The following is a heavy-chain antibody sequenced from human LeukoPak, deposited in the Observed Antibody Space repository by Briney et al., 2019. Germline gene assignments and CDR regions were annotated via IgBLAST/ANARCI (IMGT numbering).Heavy chain of an antibody. D-gene: IGHD3-22*01. CDR2: ISSSSSYI. J-gene: IGHJ6*04. CDR3: ARDLYYYDSSGPMDV. CDR1: GFIFSSYS. V-gene: IGHV3-21*01. Sequence: GGSLRLSCAASGFIFSSYSMNWVRQAPGKGLEWVSSISSSSSYIYYADSVKGRFTISRDNAKNSLYLQMNSLRAEDTAVYYCARDLYYYDSSGPMDVWGKGTTVTVSS.